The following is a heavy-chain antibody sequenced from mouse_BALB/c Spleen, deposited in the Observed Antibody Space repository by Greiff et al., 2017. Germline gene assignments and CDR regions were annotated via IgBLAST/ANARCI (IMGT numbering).Heavy chain of an antibody. J-gene: IGHJ1*01. V-gene: IGHV5-12-2*01. CDR3: ARSGKNKYFDV. CDR1: GFTFSSYT. Sequence: EVKLVESGGGLVQPGGSLKLSCAASGFTFSSYTMSWVRQTPEKRLEWVAYISNGGGSTYYPDTVKGRFTISRDNAKNTLYLQMSSLKSEDTAMYYCARSGKNKYFDVWGAGTTVTVSS. D-gene: IGHD4-1*01. CDR2: ISNGGGST.